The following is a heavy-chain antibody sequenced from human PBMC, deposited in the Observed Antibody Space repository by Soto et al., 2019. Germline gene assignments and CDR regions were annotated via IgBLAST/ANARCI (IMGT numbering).Heavy chain of an antibody. Sequence: ASVKVSCKASGYTFTSYGISWVRHAPGQGLEWMGWISAYNGNTNYAQKLQGRVTMTTDTSTSTAYMELRSLRSDDTAVYYCARADSTGWSSVYYYYMDVWGKGTTVTVSS. CDR2: ISAYNGNT. CDR3: ARADSTGWSSVYYYYMDV. V-gene: IGHV1-18*01. J-gene: IGHJ6*03. D-gene: IGHD6-19*01. CDR1: GYTFTSYG.